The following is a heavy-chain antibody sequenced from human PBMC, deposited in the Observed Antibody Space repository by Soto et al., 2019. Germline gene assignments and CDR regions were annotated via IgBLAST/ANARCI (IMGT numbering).Heavy chain of an antibody. D-gene: IGHD6-19*01. V-gene: IGHV4-61*01. CDR1: GGSVSSGSYY. CDR3: ASYSSGWYDVIY. Sequence: QVQLQESGPGLVKPSETLSLTCTVSGGSVSSGSYYWSWIRQPPGKGLEWIGYIYYSVSTNYNPSLKRRVTLSVDTSKDQFSLKVSSVTAAATAVYYCASYSSGWYDVIYWGQGTLVTVSS. J-gene: IGHJ4*02. CDR2: IYYSVST.